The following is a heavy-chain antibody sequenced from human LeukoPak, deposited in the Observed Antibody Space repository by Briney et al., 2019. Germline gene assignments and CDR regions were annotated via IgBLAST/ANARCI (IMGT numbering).Heavy chain of an antibody. J-gene: IGHJ4*02. CDR2: IYTSGGT. CDR3: ARGVVPASHFDY. V-gene: IGHV4-4*07. CDR1: GCSISYYY. D-gene: IGHD2-2*01. Sequence: PSESLSLTWSVSGCSISYYYWTWIRQPAGKGLEWLGRIYTSGGTNYNPSLKSRVTMSVDTSKSQFSLKLNSVTAADTAVYYCARGVVPASHFDYWGQGTLVTVSS.